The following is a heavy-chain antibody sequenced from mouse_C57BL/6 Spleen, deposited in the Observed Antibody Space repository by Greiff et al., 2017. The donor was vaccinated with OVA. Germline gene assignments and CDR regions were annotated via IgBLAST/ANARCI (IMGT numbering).Heavy chain of an antibody. CDR1: GYTFTSYG. J-gene: IGHJ3*01. CDR3: ARGGIYYDYDEDAY. CDR2: IYPRSGNT. D-gene: IGHD2-4*01. V-gene: IGHV1-81*01. Sequence: VKLQESGAELARPGASVKLSCKASGYTFTSYGISWVQQSTGQGLEWIGEIYPRSGNTYYNEKFKGKATLTADKSSSTAYMELRSLTSEDSAVYFCARGGIYYDYDEDAYWGKGTLVTVAA.